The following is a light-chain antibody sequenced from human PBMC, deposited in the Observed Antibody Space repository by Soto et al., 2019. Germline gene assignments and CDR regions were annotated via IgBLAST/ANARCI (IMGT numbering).Light chain of an antibody. CDR3: QQYESTPPT. CDR1: QSVLYSSNNKNY. Sequence: DIVMTQSPDSLAVSLGERATINCKSSQSVLYSSNNKNYLAWYQQRPGQPPKLLIYWASTRESGVPDRFRGSGSGTDFPLTITSLQAEDVAVYYCQQYESTPPTCGQGTKLEIK. CDR2: WAS. V-gene: IGKV4-1*01. J-gene: IGKJ2*01.